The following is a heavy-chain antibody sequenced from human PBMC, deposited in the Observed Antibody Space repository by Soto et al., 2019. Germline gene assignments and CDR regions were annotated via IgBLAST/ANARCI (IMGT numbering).Heavy chain of an antibody. V-gene: IGHV1-69*12. CDR1: GGSFSNYG. J-gene: IGHJ6*02. CDR2: IIPVFGTP. CDR3: ARGDATKIIVTTYYGLDV. D-gene: IGHD3-22*01. Sequence: QVQVVQSGAEVKKPGSSVKVSCKASGGSFSNYGISWVRQAPGQGLEWMGGIIPVFGTPHYAQKFQDRVTITADESTSTVYMEVIILTSEDTAVYYCARGDATKIIVTTYYGLDVWCQGTTVTVSS.